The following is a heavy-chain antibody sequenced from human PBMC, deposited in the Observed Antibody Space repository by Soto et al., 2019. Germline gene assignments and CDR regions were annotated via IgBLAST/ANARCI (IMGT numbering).Heavy chain of an antibody. CDR2: IYYSGST. CDR1: GGSISSSSYY. J-gene: IGHJ3*02. V-gene: IGHV4-39*01. CDR3: ARQTDDSSGYDDAFDI. D-gene: IGHD3-22*01. Sequence: TLSLTCTVSGGSISSSSYYWGWIRQPPGKGLEWIGSIYYSGSTYYNPSLKSRVTISVDTSKNQFSLKLSSVTAADTAVYYCARQTDDSSGYDDAFDIWGQGT.